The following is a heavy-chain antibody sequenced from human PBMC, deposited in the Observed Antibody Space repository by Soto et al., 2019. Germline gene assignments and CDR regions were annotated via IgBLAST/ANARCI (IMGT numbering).Heavy chain of an antibody. CDR1: GDSVTSHY. CDR2: MHYTGFS. Sequence: PSETLSLTCSFSGDSVTSHYLTWIRQSPEKGLEWIGYMHYTGFSHYNPSLKSRLTISVDRSKNQFTLQLTSVTVADTAVYYCARGYSSSWPGGWFDPWGQGTLVTVSS. CDR3: ARGYSSSWPGGWFDP. J-gene: IGHJ5*02. D-gene: IGHD6-13*01. V-gene: IGHV4-59*02.